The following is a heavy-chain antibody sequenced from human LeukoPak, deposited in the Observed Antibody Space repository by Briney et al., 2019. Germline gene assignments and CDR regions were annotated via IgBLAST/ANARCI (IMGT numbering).Heavy chain of an antibody. D-gene: IGHD5-12*01. Sequence: SGGSLRLSCAASGFTFSSYWMQWVRQAPGKGLVWVSGTTGSGETTYYADSVKGRFTISRDDFKNTLYLQMNSLRAEDTAFYYCAKGSGFGGYDLDYWGQGTLVTVSS. CDR2: TTGSGETT. V-gene: IGHV3-23*01. J-gene: IGHJ4*02. CDR3: AKGSGFGGYDLDY. CDR1: GFTFSSYW.